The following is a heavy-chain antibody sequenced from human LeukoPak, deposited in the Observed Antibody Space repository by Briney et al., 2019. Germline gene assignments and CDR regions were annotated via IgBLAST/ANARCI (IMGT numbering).Heavy chain of an antibody. J-gene: IGHJ4*02. Sequence: GGSLRLSCTASGFTFSDCDMNWFRQAPGKGLQWVSSISYMGDHRYYADSAKGRFTISRDNARNSLYLQMDNLRADDTAVYYCGKAFPPLRVAAAGDYWGQGTLVTVSS. CDR1: GFTFSDCD. CDR3: GKAFPPLRVAAAGDY. V-gene: IGHV3-21*06. CDR2: ISYMGDHR. D-gene: IGHD6-25*01.